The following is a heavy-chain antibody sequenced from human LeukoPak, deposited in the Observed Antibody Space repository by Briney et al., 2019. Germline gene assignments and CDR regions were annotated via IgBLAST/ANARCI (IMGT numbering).Heavy chain of an antibody. V-gene: IGHV3-66*02. CDR2: IYSGGST. J-gene: IGHJ3*02. CDR1: GFSFSSYA. CDR3: ARERAQAFDI. D-gene: IGHD1-1*01. Sequence: GGSLRLSCAASGFSFSSYAMSWVRQAPARGLEWVSVIYSGGSTYYADSVKGRFTISRDNSKNTLYLQMNSLRAEDTAVYYCARERAQAFDIWGQGTMVTVSS.